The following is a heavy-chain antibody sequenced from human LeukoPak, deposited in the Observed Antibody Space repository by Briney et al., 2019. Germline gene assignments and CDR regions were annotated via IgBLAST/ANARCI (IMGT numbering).Heavy chain of an antibody. CDR3: ARATYGDSSSWTYHFDF. J-gene: IGHJ4*02. D-gene: IGHD6-13*01. CDR1: GFTFSSYE. CDR2: ITSSGSTI. V-gene: IGHV3-48*03. Sequence: GGSLRLSCAASGFTFSSYEMNWVRQAPGKGLEWVSYITSSGSTIYYADSVKGRFTISRDNAKNSLNLQMNSLRAEDTAVYYCARATYGDSSSWTYHFDFWGQGTLVTASS.